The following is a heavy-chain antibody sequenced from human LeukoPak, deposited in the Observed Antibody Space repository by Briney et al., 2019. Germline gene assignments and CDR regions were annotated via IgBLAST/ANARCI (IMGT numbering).Heavy chain of an antibody. D-gene: IGHD1/OR15-1a*01. CDR3: ANSASEPKMYNWNKGFDY. CDR2: ISGSGGST. CDR1: GFTFSSYA. V-gene: IGHV3-23*01. J-gene: IGHJ4*02. Sequence: PGGPLRLSCAASGFTFSSYAMSWVRQAPGKGLEWVSAISGSGGSTYYADSVKGRFTISRDNSKNTLYLQMNSLRAEDTAVYYCANSASEPKMYNWNKGFDYWGQGTLVTVSS.